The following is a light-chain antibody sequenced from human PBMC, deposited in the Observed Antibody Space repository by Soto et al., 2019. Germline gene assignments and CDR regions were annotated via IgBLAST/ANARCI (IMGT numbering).Light chain of an antibody. V-gene: IGKV3-20*01. CDR1: QSVSSSY. CDR3: QQYCTSPT. J-gene: IGKJ4*01. CDR2: GAS. Sequence: EIELTQSPGTLSLSPGERATLSCRASQSVSSSYLAWYQQKPGQAPRLLIYGASSRATCIPDRFSGSGSGTDFTLTSSRLEPEDFAVYYWQQYCTSPTFGRGTKVDIK.